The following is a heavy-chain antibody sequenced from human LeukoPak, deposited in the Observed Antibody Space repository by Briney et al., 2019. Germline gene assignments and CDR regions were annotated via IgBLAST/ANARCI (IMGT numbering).Heavy chain of an antibody. CDR2: INKNGSEK. D-gene: IGHD1-26*01. J-gene: IGHJ3*02. V-gene: IGHV3-7*01. CDR3: AREGGIVGADDAFDI. CDR1: GLTFNNYW. Sequence: GGSLRLSCAASGLTFNNYWMSWVRQAPGKGLEWVANINKNGSEKYYVDSVKGRFTISRGNAKNLLYLQMNSLRAEDTAVYYCAREGGIVGADDAFDIWGQGTMVTVSS.